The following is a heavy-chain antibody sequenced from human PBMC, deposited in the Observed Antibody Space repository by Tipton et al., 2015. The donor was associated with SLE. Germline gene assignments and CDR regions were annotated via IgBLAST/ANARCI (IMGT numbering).Heavy chain of an antibody. CDR3: AREFLNPVTTVHYYFDL. CDR2: IYYTGGT. V-gene: IGHV4-39*07. CDR1: GDSISSSNFY. Sequence: TLSLTCNVSGDSISSSNFYWGWIRQPPGKGLEWIGSIYYTGGTFYTPSLKSRVTISVDTSKNHFSLKLISVTAADTAVYYCAREFLNPVTTVHYYFDLWGRGTLVTVSS. D-gene: IGHD4-11*01. J-gene: IGHJ2*01.